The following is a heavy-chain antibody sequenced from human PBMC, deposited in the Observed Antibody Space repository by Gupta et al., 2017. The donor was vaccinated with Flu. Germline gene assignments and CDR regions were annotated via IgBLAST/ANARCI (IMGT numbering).Heavy chain of an antibody. V-gene: IGHV3-23*01. Sequence: EVLVLESGGGLVQPGGSLRLSCATTGFTFSSDAFSWVRQAPGRGLEWISAINIRGRTYYTDSVKGRFTLSRDNSKDTVFLRMDSLRADDTAVYDCGREGGKPGGGWYTIDYWGQGALVTVSS. CDR1: GFTFSSDA. CDR2: INIRGRT. CDR3: GREGGKPGGGWYTIDY. J-gene: IGHJ4*02. D-gene: IGHD2-8*02.